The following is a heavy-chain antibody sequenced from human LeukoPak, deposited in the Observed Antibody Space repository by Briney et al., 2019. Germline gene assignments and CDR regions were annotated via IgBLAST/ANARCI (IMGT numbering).Heavy chain of an antibody. Sequence: AASVKVSCKASGYTFTDYYMHWVRQAPGQGLEWMGWINPNSGATNYAQKFQGRVTMTRDTSISTAYMELSRLRSDDTAVYYCAFFEYSSSSSHYWGQGTLVTVSS. CDR3: AFFEYSSSSSHY. V-gene: IGHV1-2*02. CDR2: INPNSGAT. CDR1: GYTFTDYY. D-gene: IGHD6-6*01. J-gene: IGHJ4*02.